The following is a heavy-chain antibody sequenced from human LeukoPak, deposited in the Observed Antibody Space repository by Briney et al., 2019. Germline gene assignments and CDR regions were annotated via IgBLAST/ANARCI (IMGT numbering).Heavy chain of an antibody. CDR3: ARGRVGATIPAEFDP. Sequence: GGSLRLSCAASGFTFDDYGMSWVRQAPGKGLEWVSGINWNGGSTGYADSVKGRFTISRDNAKNSLYLQMKSLRAEDTALYYCARGRVGATIPAEFDPWGEGTLVTVSS. CDR1: GFTFDDYG. CDR2: INWNGGST. D-gene: IGHD1-26*01. V-gene: IGHV3-20*04. J-gene: IGHJ5*02.